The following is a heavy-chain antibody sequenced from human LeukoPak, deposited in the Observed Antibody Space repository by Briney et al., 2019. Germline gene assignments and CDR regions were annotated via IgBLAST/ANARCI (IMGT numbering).Heavy chain of an antibody. CDR3: GRSGYYDSSGHADY. CDR2: ISYDGSNK. J-gene: IGHJ4*02. V-gene: IGHV3-30-3*01. CDR1: GFTFSSYA. Sequence: GGSLRLSCAASGFTFSSYAMHRVRQAPGKGLEWVAVISYDGSNKYYADSVKGRFTISRDNSKNTLYLQMNSLRAEDTAVYYCGRSGYYDSSGHADYWGQGTLVTVSS. D-gene: IGHD3-22*01.